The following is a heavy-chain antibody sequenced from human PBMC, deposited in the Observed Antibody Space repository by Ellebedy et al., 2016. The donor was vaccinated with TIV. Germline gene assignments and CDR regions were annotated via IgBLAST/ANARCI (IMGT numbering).Heavy chain of an antibody. V-gene: IGHV3-30*03. J-gene: IGHJ4*02. D-gene: IGHD1-1*01. CDR3: ARSNTLQRRPLDY. Sequence: GESLKISCGTSGFTFSNYWMTWVRQAPGKGLEWVAVISYDGSNKYYADSVKGRFTISRDNSKNTLYLQMNSLRAEDTAVYYCARSNTLQRRPLDYWGQGTLVTVSS. CDR1: GFTFSNYW. CDR2: ISYDGSNK.